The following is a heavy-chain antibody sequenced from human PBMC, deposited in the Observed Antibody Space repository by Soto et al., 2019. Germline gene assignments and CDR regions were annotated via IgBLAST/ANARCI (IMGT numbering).Heavy chain of an antibody. V-gene: IGHV3-49*04. CDR2: MRGKANDGAA. D-gene: IGHD5-12*01. CDR3: ARRGGYNYIDY. Sequence: GGSLRLSCTASGFIVGDYAMSWVRQAPGKGLEWVGFMRGKANDGAAEYAASVKGRFTISRDDSKSIAYLQMNSLRTEDTAVYYCARRGGYNYIDYWGQGTLVTVSS. CDR1: GFIVGDYA. J-gene: IGHJ4*02.